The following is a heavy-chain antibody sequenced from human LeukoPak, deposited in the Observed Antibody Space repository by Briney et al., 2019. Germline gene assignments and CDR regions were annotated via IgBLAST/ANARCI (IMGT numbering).Heavy chain of an antibody. CDR1: GGSISSYS. D-gene: IGHD3-3*01. CDR3: ARMPGLLSPYFDS. J-gene: IGHJ5*01. V-gene: IGHV4-59*01. Sequence: SETLSLTCTVSGGSISSYSWSWIRQPPGKGLEWIGYIYYSGSTNYNPSLKSRVTILVDTSKKQFSLKLNSVTAADTAVYYCARMPGLLSPYFDSWGLGTLVTVSS. CDR2: IYYSGST.